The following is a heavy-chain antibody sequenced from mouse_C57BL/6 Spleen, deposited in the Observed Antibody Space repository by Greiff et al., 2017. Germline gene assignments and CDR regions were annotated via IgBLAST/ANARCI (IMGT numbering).Heavy chain of an antibody. CDR1: GYTFTSYW. CDR2: IDPSDSYT. CDR3: ASRGLGPFMDY. D-gene: IGHD4-1*01. Sequence: QVQLQQPGAELVRPGTSVKLSCKASGYTFTSYWMHWVKQRPGQGLEWIGVIDPSDSYTNYNQKFKGKATLTVDTSSSTAYMQLSSLTSEDSAVYYCASRGLGPFMDYWGQGTSVTVSS. V-gene: IGHV1-59*01. J-gene: IGHJ4*01.